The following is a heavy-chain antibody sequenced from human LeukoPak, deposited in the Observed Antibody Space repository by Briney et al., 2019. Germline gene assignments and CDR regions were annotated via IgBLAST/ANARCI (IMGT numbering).Heavy chain of an antibody. CDR2: IYTSGST. Sequence: SETLSLTCTASGGSISSYYWSWIRQPAGKGLEWIGRIYTSGSTNYNPSLKSRVTMSVDTSKNQFSLKLSSVTAADTAVYYCARVRITIFGVVILDWFDPWGQGTLVTVSS. CDR3: ARVRITIFGVVILDWFDP. D-gene: IGHD3-3*01. J-gene: IGHJ5*02. CDR1: GGSISSYY. V-gene: IGHV4-4*07.